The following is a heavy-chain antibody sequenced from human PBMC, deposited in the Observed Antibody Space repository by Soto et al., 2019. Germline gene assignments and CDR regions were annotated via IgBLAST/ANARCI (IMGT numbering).Heavy chain of an antibody. D-gene: IGHD4-17*01. V-gene: IGHV4-59*12. J-gene: IGHJ4*02. Sequence: TSETLSLTCTVSGGSISSYYWSWIRQHPGKGLEWIGYIYYSGSTYYNPSLKSRVTISVDTSKNQFSLKLSSVTAADTAVYYCARVHRTVTAIDYWGQGTLVTVSS. CDR3: ARVHRTVTAIDY. CDR2: IYYSGST. CDR1: GGSISSYY.